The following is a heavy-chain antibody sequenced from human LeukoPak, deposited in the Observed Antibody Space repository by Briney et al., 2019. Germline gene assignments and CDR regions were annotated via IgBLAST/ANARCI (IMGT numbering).Heavy chain of an antibody. Sequence: GGSLRLSCEASGFTFSTYSMNWVRQAPGKGLEWVSYISSGSSTIYYADSVKGRFTISRDNAQNSMYLQMNSLRVEDTAVYYCTSWGDTTAEYFQRWGQGTLVTVSS. V-gene: IGHV3-48*01. D-gene: IGHD2-21*02. J-gene: IGHJ1*01. CDR3: TSWGDTTAEYFQR. CDR1: GFTFSTYS. CDR2: ISSGSSTI.